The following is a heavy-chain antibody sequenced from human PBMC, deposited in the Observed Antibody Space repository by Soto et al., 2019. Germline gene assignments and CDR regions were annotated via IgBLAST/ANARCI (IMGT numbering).Heavy chain of an antibody. V-gene: IGHV4-30-2*01. CDR2: ISHTGST. J-gene: IGHJ5*02. Sequence: KTSETLSLTCTVSGGSIRVQSYYWTWIRQPPGKGLEWIGSISHTGSTSYNPSLKSRLTMSVDKSKNQFSLRLSSVTAADMAVYYCARAVAPYFGTWFDPWGQGILVTVSS. CDR3: ARAVAPYFGTWFDP. D-gene: IGHD3-10*01. CDR1: GGSIRVQSYY.